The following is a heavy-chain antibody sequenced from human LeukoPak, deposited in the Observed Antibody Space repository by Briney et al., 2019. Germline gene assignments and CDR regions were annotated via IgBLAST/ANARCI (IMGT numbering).Heavy chain of an antibody. J-gene: IGHJ4*02. CDR1: GFTFSSYG. CDR3: ATDIFTVAGTNY. CDR2: IWYDGSNK. Sequence: PGGSLRLSCAASGFTFSSYGMHWVRQAPGKGLEWVAVIWYDGSNKYYADSVKGRFTISRDNSKNTLYLQMNSLRAEDTAVYYCATDIFTVAGTNYWGQGTLVTVSS. D-gene: IGHD6-19*01. V-gene: IGHV3-33*01.